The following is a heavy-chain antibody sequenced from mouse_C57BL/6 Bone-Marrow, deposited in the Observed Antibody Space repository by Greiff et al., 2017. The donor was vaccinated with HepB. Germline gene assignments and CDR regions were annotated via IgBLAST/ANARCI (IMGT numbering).Heavy chain of an antibody. D-gene: IGHD2-12*01. CDR2: IYPSDSET. Sequence: QVQLKQPGAELVRPGSSVKLSCKASGYTFTSYWMDWVKQRPGQGLEWIGNIYPSDSETHYNQKFKDKATLTVDKSSSTAYMQLSSLTSEDSAVYYCARGGYSLDYWGQGTTLTVSS. CDR1: GYTFTSYW. J-gene: IGHJ2*01. V-gene: IGHV1-61*01. CDR3: ARGGYSLDY.